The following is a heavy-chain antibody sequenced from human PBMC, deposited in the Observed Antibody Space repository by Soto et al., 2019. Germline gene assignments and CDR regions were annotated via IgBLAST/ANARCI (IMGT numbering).Heavy chain of an antibody. CDR1: GFTFSSYG. D-gene: IGHD5-12*01. CDR2: IWYDGSNK. V-gene: IGHV3-33*01. J-gene: IGHJ3*02. CDR3: AREKRWLHHDAFDI. Sequence: PGGSLRLSCAASGFTFSSYGMHWVRQAPRKGLEWVAVIWYDGSNKYSADSVKGRFTISRDNSKNTLYLQMNSLRAEDTAVYYRAREKRWLHHDAFDIWGQGTMVTV.